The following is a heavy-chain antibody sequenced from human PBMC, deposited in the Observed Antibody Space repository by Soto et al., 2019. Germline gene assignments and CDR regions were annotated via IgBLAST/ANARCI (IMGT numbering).Heavy chain of an antibody. J-gene: IGHJ4*02. CDR3: AKDNGNYGSGTFSH. CDR2: LSGTRDSA. CDR1: GFTFNSYP. Sequence: EVQLLESGEGLIQPGGSLSLSFAALGFTFNSYPMSWARKPPGKGREGVAALSGTRDSADYANSVTGRFTVTRDESTTTLYMHMSSLNAEDTATYYCAKDNGNYGSGTFSHWGQGTLVTVSS. V-gene: IGHV3-23*01. D-gene: IGHD3-10*01.